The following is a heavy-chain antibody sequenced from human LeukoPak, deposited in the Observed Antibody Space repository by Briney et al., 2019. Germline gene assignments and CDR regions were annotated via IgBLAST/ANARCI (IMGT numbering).Heavy chain of an antibody. J-gene: IGHJ3*02. Sequence: GGSLGLSCAASGFTFSRYWMSWVRQAPGKGLEWVANIRQDGSEKHYLDSVKGRITISRDNAKNSLYLQMNSLRVEDTAVYFCARWGSELPDDAFDIWGQGTMVTVSS. CDR2: IRQDGSEK. D-gene: IGHD6-25*01. CDR3: ARWGSELPDDAFDI. V-gene: IGHV3-7*01. CDR1: GFTFSRYW.